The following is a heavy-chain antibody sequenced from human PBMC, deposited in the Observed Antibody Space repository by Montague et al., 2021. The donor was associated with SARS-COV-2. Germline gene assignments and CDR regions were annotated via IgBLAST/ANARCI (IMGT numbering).Heavy chain of an antibody. D-gene: IGHD3-9*01. CDR2: ISHEGSYK. CDR1: GFTFSSYA. CDR3: ARDLESTGYFDPYYYHGMDV. V-gene: IGHV3-30*04. J-gene: IGHJ6*02. Sequence: SRSISFAASGFTFSSYALHWVRQAPGKGLEWVADISHEGSYKYYADSVKGRFTISRDNSKNTLYLDMNSLRAEDTALYYCARDLESTGYFDPYYYHGMDVWGQGTTVTVSS.